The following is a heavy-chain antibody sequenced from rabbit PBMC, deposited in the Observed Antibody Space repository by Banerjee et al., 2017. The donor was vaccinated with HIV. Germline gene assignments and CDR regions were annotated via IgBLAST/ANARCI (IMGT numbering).Heavy chain of an antibody. D-gene: IGHD6-1*01. J-gene: IGHJ6*01. V-gene: IGHV1S40*01. CDR1: GFSFSSSHY. Sequence: QSLEESGGDLVKPGASLTLTCTASGFSFSSSHYMCWVRQAPGKGLEWIACIYTSSSGSTYYASWAKGRFTISKTSSTTVTLQMTSLTATDTATYFCARAYALWGPGTLVTVS. CDR2: IYTSSSGST. CDR3: ARAYAL.